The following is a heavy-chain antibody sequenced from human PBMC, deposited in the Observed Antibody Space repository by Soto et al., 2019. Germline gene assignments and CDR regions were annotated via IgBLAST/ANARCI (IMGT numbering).Heavy chain of an antibody. CDR3: EKDFPTYQGVDGVDY. CDR2: ISWNSATI. CDR1: GFTFDDYV. D-gene: IGHD3-3*01. Sequence: GGSLRLSCAASGFTFDDYVIHWVRQAPGKGLEWVSSISWNSATIGYADSVKGRFTISRDNAKNSLYLQMKSLRPEDTALYYCEKDFPTYQGVDGVDYWGQGTLVTVYS. J-gene: IGHJ4*02. V-gene: IGHV3-9*01.